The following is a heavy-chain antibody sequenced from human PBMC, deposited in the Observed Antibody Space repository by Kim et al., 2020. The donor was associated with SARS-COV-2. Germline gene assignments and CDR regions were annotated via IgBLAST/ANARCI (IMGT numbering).Heavy chain of an antibody. Sequence: GGSLRLSCTGSGFTFGDFGINWFRQAPVKGLEWLGFIRSKAYGGTTEYAASVKGRFSISRDDSKNIAYLQINSLITEDTGVYYCSRGYHFDCWGQGTLVTVSS. D-gene: IGHD5-18*01. J-gene: IGHJ4*02. CDR2: IRSKAYGGTT. CDR3: SRGYHFDC. CDR1: GFTFGDFG. V-gene: IGHV3-49*03.